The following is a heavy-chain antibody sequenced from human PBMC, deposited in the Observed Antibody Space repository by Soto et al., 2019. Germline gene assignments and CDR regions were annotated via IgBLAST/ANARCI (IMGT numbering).Heavy chain of an antibody. J-gene: IGHJ3*02. V-gene: IGHV1-18*01. CDR1: GYTFTSYG. CDR3: VRARYYGSGTLAFDI. CDR2: ISAYNGNT. Sequence: GASVKVSCKASGYTFTSYGISWVRQAPGQGLEWMGWISAYNGNTNYAQKLQGRVTMTTDTSTSTAYMELRSLRSDDTAVYYCVRARYYGSGTLAFDIWGQGTMVTVS. D-gene: IGHD3-10*01.